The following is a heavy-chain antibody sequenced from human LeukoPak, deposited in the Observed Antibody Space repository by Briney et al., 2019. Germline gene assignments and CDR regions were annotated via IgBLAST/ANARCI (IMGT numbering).Heavy chain of an antibody. V-gene: IGHV3-21*01. J-gene: IGHJ1*01. CDR3: VRADGSSGSSEYFQH. Sequence: GGSLRLSCLASGFTFSRYSMLWVRQAPGKGLEWASCIGGSGNDKHYIDSVKGRFTISRDNAKNSLFLQMNSLTAEGTAVYYCVRADGSSGSSEYFQHWGQGTLVTVSS. CDR2: IGGSGNDK. CDR1: GFTFSRYS. D-gene: IGHD5-12*01.